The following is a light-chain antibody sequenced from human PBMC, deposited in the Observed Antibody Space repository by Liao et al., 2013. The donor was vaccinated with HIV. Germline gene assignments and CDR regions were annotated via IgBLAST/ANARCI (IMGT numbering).Light chain of an antibody. CDR2: QDS. Sequence: SYELTQPPSVSVSPGQTASITCSGDKLGDKYACWYQQKPGQSPVLVIYQDSKRPSGIPERFSGSNSGNTATLTISGTQAMDEADYYCQAWDSSTAFYVFGTGTKVTRP. CDR3: QAWDSSTAFYV. V-gene: IGLV3-1*01. CDR1: KLGDKY. J-gene: IGLJ1*01.